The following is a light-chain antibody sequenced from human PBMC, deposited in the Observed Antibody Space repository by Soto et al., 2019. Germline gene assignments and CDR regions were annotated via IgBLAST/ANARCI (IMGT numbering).Light chain of an antibody. CDR3: SSFTSSITWV. J-gene: IGLJ3*02. Sequence: QSVLTQPASVSGSPGQSITISCTGTSSDVGGYDYVSWYQHYPGKAPKLMIFEVNNRPSGVSIRFSGSKTGNTASLTISGLQAEDEADYYCSSFTSSITWVFGGGTKLTVL. CDR1: SSDVGGYDY. CDR2: EVN. V-gene: IGLV2-14*01.